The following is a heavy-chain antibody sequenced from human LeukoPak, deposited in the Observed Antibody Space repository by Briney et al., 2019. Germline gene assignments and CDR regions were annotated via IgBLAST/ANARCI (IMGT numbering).Heavy chain of an antibody. D-gene: IGHD6-19*01. J-gene: IGHJ2*01. CDR1: DDSISDYY. V-gene: IGHV4-59*01. Sequence: PSETLSLTCAVSDDSISDYYRGGVPHPPGKGLECGGDIYSSGGTNYNPSLKSRLTISLDTSKNQFSLKLTSVPSADTAVYYRAREGGQQWLANRYFALWGRGTLVTVPS. CDR2: IYSSGGT. CDR3: AREGGQQWLANRYFAL.